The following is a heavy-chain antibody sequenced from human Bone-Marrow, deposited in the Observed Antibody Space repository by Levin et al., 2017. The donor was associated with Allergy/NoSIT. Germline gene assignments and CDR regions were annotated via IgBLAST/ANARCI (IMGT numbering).Heavy chain of an antibody. J-gene: IGHJ4*02. D-gene: IGHD5-12*01. CDR1: GDAISTGTYY. CDR3: AGSLDIVTTMAFDF. Sequence: SCSVSGDAISTGTYYWSWIRQHPGKGLEWIAYIYNSGNTYYNPSLKSRTTISIDKSKNQFSLSLTSVTAADTAVYYCAGSLDIVTTMAFDFWGQGTLATVSS. V-gene: IGHV4-31*02. CDR2: IYNSGNT.